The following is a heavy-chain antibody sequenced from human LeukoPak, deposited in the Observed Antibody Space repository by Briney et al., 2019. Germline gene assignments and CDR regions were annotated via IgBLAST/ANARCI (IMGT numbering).Heavy chain of an antibody. CDR3: AKGKWYPDY. V-gene: IGHV3-30*18. CDR1: TFTFSSYG. J-gene: IGHJ4*02. Sequence: GGSLRLSCAASTFTFSSYGMHWVRQAPGKGLEWVAVISYDGSNKYYADSVKGRFTISRDNSKNTLYLQLNSLRADDTAVYYCAKGKWYPDYWGQGILVTVSS. D-gene: IGHD2-15*01. CDR2: ISYDGSNK.